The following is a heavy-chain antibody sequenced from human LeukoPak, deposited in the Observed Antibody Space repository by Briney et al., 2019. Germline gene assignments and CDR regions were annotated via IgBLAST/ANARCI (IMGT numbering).Heavy chain of an antibody. CDR1: SFSISSYY. J-gene: IGHJ5*02. Sequence: SETLSLTCTVSSFSISSYYWIWIRHPPGKGLEWFGYIYYSGSTNYNPSLKSRVTISVDTSNNKFSLKMSTVTGADTAVYYCARHGRDILTGYGKKWFEPWGQGTLVTVSS. V-gene: IGHV4-59*08. CDR2: IYYSGST. D-gene: IGHD3-9*01. CDR3: ARHGRDILTGYGKKWFEP.